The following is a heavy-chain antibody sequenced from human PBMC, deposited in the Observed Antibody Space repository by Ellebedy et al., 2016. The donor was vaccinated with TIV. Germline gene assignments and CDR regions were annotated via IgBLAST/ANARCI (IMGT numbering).Heavy chain of an antibody. CDR2: IGISPGNI. J-gene: IGHJ4*02. V-gene: IGHV3-48*02. D-gene: IGHD6-13*01. Sequence: GGSLRLXXVASGYTFTSYPLNWVRRAPGKGLEWVSGIGISPGNIYYADSVKGRFTISRDNARNSLYLQMNSLRDEDTAVYYCVRGDPLVLGYWGQGTLVTVSS. CDR3: VRGDPLVLGY. CDR1: GYTFTSYP.